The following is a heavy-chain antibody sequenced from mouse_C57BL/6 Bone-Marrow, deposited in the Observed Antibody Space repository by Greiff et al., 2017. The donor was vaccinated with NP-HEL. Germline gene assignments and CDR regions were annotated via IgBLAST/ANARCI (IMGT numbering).Heavy chain of an antibody. V-gene: IGHV1-42*01. J-gene: IGHJ1*03. Sequence: VQLQQSGPELVKPGASVKISCKASGYSFTGYYMNWVKQSPEKSLEWIGEINPSTGGTTYNQKFKAKATLTVDKSSSTDYMQLKSLTSEDSAVYYCARSDYDYAWYFDVWGTGTTVTVSS. CDR2: INPSTGGT. CDR1: GYSFTGYY. CDR3: ARSDYDYAWYFDV. D-gene: IGHD2-4*01.